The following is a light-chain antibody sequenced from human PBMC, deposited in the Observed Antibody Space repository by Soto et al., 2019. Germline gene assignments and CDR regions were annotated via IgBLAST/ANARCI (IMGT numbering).Light chain of an antibody. CDR1: QSVSNSF. CDR3: QQYGSSSWT. V-gene: IGKV3-20*01. J-gene: IGKJ1*01. CDR2: GAS. Sequence: EIVLTQSPGTLSLSPGERATLSCRASQSVSNSFVAWYQQKPGQAPRLLIYGASNRATGIPDRFSGSGSGTDFTLTISRLDPEDFAVYYCQQYGSSSWTFGQGTKVEIK.